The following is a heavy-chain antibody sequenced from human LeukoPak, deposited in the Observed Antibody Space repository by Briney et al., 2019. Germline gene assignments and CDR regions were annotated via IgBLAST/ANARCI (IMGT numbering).Heavy chain of an antibody. V-gene: IGHV1-46*01. Sequence: ASVKVSCKASGYTFTTYGISWVRQAPGQGLEWMGIINPSGGSTSYAQKFQGRVTMTRDMSTSTVYMELSSLRSEDTAVYYCARDAGVFDYWGQGTLVTVSS. CDR1: GYTFTTYG. CDR2: INPSGGST. CDR3: ARDAGVFDY. J-gene: IGHJ4*02. D-gene: IGHD7-27*01.